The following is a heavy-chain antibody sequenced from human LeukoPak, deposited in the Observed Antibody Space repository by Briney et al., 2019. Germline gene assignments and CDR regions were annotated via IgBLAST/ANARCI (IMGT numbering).Heavy chain of an antibody. CDR3: ARGXKAPTXXIDSSGYLIY. CDR1: GYTFTSYY. CDR2: INPSGGST. J-gene: IGHJ4*02. V-gene: IGHV1-46*01. Sequence: GASVKVSCKASGYTFTSYYMHWVRQAPGQGLEWMGIINPSGGSTSYAQKFQGRVTMTRDTSTSTVYMELSSLRSEDTAVYYCARGXKAPTXXIDSSGYLIYWGQGTLVTVSS. D-gene: IGHD3-22*01.